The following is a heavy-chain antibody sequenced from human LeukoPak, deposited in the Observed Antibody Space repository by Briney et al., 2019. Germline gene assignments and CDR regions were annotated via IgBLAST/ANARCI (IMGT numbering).Heavy chain of an antibody. CDR3: ASSWFGEVPHPNY. D-gene: IGHD3-10*01. Sequence: GGSLRLSCTVSGFTFSNYWMNWVRQAPGKGLEWVANIKQDGREKYYVESVKGRFTISRDNAKNSLYLQMNSLRAEDTALYYCASSWFGEVPHPNYWGQGTLVTVSS. V-gene: IGHV3-7*01. CDR1: GFTFSNYW. CDR2: IKQDGREK. J-gene: IGHJ4*02.